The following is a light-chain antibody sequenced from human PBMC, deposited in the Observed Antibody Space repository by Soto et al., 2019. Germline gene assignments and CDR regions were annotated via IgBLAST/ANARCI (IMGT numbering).Light chain of an antibody. Sequence: DIQMTQSPSTLSASVGDRVTITCRASQSISNSLAWYQQKSGKAPKLLIYKASSLDRGVPSRFSGSGSGTEFTLTISSLQTDDFATYYCQQFRTYSWTFGQGTKVDIK. V-gene: IGKV1-5*03. CDR1: QSISNS. CDR3: QQFRTYSWT. J-gene: IGKJ1*01. CDR2: KAS.